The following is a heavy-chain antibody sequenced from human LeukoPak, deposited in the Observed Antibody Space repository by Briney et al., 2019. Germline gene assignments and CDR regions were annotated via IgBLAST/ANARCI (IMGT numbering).Heavy chain of an antibody. V-gene: IGHV3-13*01. D-gene: IGHD4-23*01. CDR3: ARRPPGGKYYYMDV. CDR1: GFTFSSFD. J-gene: IGHJ6*03. Sequence: GGSLRLSCAASGFTFSSFDIHWVRQPTGQGLEWVSTIGTASDTYYPDSVEGRFTLSRDNAKNSLYLQMNSLTAGDTAVYYCARRPPGGKYYYMDVWGKGTTVTAFS. CDR2: IGTASDT.